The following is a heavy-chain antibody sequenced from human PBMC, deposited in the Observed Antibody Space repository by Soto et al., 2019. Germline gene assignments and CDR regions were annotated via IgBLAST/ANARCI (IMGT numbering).Heavy chain of an antibody. J-gene: IGHJ4*02. CDR3: PTGQLVDTAMLRGYFSY. V-gene: IGHV5-51*01. D-gene: IGHD3-16*01. CDR2: IYPGDSDT. CDR1: GYSFANYW. Sequence: GESLKISCKGSGYSFANYWIGWVRQMPGEGLEWMGIIYPGDSDTRYSPSFQGQVTTSVDKSISTAYLQWSSLKASDTAMYPCPTGQLVDTAMLRGYFSYWHRGTRGAVSS.